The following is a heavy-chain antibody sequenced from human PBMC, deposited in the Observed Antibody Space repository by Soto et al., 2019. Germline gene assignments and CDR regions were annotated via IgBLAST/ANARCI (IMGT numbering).Heavy chain of an antibody. D-gene: IGHD3-10*01. Sequence: SETLSLTCTVSGGSISSYYWSWIRQPPGKGLEWIGYIYYSGSTNHSPSLKSRVTISVDTSRNQFSLKLSSVTAADTAVYYCARSHRGSGYDIWGQGTMVTVSS. J-gene: IGHJ3*02. CDR3: ARSHRGSGYDI. V-gene: IGHV4-59*01. CDR2: IYYSGST. CDR1: GGSISSYY.